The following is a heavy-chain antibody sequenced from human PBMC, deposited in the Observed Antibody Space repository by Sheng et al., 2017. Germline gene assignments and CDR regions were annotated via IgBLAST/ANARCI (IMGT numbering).Heavy chain of an antibody. J-gene: IGHJ6*02. CDR3: ARDQRGVEQWLVPGDYYYGMDV. Sequence: VAVISYDGSNKYYADSVKGRFTISRDNSKNTLYLQMNSLRAEDTAVYYCARDQRGVEQWLVPGDYYYGMDVWGQGTTVTVSS. D-gene: IGHD6-19*01. V-gene: IGHV3-30*01. CDR2: ISYDGSNK.